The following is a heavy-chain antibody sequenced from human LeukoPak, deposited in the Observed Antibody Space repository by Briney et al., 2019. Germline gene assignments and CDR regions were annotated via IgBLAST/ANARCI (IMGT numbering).Heavy chain of an antibody. CDR1: GFSRSTSGVG. Sequence: SGPTLVKPTQTLTLTCTFSGFSRSTSGVGVGWIRQPPGKALEWLALIYWDDDKRYSLSLKSRLTITKDNSKNQVVITITNRDPVDTATYYWTHASDDSPVNYSGQGTLVTVSS. V-gene: IGHV2-5*02. J-gene: IGHJ4*02. D-gene: IGHD3-22*01. CDR2: IYWDDDK. CDR3: THASDDSPVNY.